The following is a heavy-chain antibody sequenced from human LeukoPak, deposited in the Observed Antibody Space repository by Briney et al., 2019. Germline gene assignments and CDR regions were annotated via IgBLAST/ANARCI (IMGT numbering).Heavy chain of an antibody. CDR1: GYTFTGYY. CDR3: AVLSIVVVPAAVDY. D-gene: IGHD2-2*01. Sequence: ASVNVSCKASGYTFTGYYMHWVRQAPGQGLEWMGRINPNSGGTNYAQKFQGRVTMTRDTSISTAYMELSRLRSDNTAVYYCAVLSIVVVPAAVDYWGQGTLVTVSS. V-gene: IGHV1-2*06. J-gene: IGHJ4*02. CDR2: INPNSGGT.